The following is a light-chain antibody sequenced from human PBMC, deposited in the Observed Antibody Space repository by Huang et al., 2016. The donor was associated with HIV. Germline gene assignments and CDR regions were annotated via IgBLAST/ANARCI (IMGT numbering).Light chain of an antibody. CDR2: AAS. CDR3: QQYYSTPPIT. J-gene: IGKJ5*01. V-gene: IGKV1-NL1*01. CDR1: QGISNS. Sequence: DIQMTQSPSSLSASVGDRVTITCRASQGISNSLAWYQQEPGKAPTLLLYAASRLKSGVPSRVSGSGSGTDYTLTISSLQPEDFATYYCQQYYSTPPITFGQGTRLEIK.